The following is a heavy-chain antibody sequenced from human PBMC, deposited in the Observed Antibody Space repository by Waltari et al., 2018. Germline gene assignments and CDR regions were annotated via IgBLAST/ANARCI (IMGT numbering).Heavy chain of an antibody. CDR2: IYAGDSDT. Sequence: EVQLVQSGAEVKKPGESLKISCKGSGYSFTTYWIGWVRQMPGKGLEWMGFIYAGDSDTRYSPSFQGQVTISVDKSINTAYLQWSTLKASDTAMYFCAREKGFSSGNFDYWGQGTLVTVFS. CDR1: GYSFTTYW. V-gene: IGHV5-51*01. CDR3: AREKGFSSGNFDY. D-gene: IGHD6-19*01. J-gene: IGHJ4*02.